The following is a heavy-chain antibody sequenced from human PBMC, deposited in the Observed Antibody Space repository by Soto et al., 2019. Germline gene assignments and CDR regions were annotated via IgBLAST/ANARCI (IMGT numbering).Heavy chain of an antibody. CDR1: GGSISISSYQ. J-gene: IGHJ4*02. CDR3: ARLGGIDY. V-gene: IGHV4-39*01. CDR2: MYYSGST. D-gene: IGHD3-16*01. Sequence: SDTLSLTCTVSGGSISISSYQWAWIRQPPEKGLEWIGSMYYSGSTYYNPSLKSRVTMSVDTSKNQFSLKLSSVTAADTAVYYCARLGGIDYWGQGILVTVS.